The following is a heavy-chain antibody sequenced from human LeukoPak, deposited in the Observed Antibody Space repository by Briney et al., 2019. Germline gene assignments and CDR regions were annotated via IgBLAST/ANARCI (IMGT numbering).Heavy chain of an antibody. CDR2: ISYDGSNK. J-gene: IGHJ6*04. Sequence: PGGSLRLSCAASGFTFSSYAMHWVRQAPGKGLEWVAVISYDGSNKYYADSVKGRFTISRDNSKNTLYLQMNSLRAEDTAVYYCARDLITMVRGVIIYYGMDVWAKGPRSPSPQ. V-gene: IGHV3-30*04. CDR3: ARDLITMVRGVIIYYGMDV. D-gene: IGHD3-10*01. CDR1: GFTFSSYA.